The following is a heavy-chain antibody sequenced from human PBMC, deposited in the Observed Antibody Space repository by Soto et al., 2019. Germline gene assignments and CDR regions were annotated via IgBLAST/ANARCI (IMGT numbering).Heavy chain of an antibody. CDR1: DAFISVFS. CDR2: IYATGTT. J-gene: IGHJ5*02. CDR3: VRDGTKTLRDWFDP. V-gene: IGHV4-4*07. Sequence: AGTLTPSCSVSDAFISVFSWSWIRNSAGKGLEWIGRIYATGTTDYNPSLKSRVMMSVDTSKKQFSLKLRSVTAADTAVYYCVRDGTKTLRDWFDPWGQGISVTVSS. D-gene: IGHD1-1*01.